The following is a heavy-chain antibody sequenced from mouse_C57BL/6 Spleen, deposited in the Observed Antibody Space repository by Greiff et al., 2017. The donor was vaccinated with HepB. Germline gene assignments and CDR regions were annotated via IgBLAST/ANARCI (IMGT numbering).Heavy chain of an antibody. V-gene: IGHV1-82*01. J-gene: IGHJ4*01. CDR1: GYAFSSSW. CDR2: IYPGDGDT. CDR3: AREEASSAMDY. Sequence: VHLVESGPELVKPGASVKISCKASGYAFSSSWMNWVKQRPGKGLEWIGRIYPGDGDTNYNGKFKGKATLTADKSSSTAYMQLSSLTSEDSAVYFCAREEASSAMDYWGQGTSVTVSS.